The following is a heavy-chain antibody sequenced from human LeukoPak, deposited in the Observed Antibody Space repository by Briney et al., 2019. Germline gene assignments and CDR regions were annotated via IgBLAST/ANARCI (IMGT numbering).Heavy chain of an antibody. D-gene: IGHD2-2*02. CDR3: AYCSSTSCYIDWYFDL. J-gene: IGHJ2*01. V-gene: IGHV4-38-2*01. CDR1: GCSISSGYY. CDR2: IYHSGST. Sequence: SETLSLTCAVSGCSISSGYYWGWIRQPPGKGLEWIGSIYHSGSTYYNPSLKSRVTISVDTSKNQFSLKLSSVTAADTAVYYCAYCSSTSCYIDWYFDLWGRGTLVTVSS.